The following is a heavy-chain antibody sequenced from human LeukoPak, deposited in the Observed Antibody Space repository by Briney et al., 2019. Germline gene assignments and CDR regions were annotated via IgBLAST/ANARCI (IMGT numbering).Heavy chain of an antibody. Sequence: GGSLRLSCAASGFTFSSYWMHWVRHVPGKGLVWVSRINSDGSSTTYADSVKGRFTISRDNAKSTLYLQMNSLRAEDTAVYYCATLAENRDSGYYFDSWGQGTLVTVSS. J-gene: IGHJ4*02. V-gene: IGHV3-74*01. CDR3: ATLAENRDSGYYFDS. CDR2: INSDGSST. CDR1: GFTFSSYW. D-gene: IGHD3-10*01.